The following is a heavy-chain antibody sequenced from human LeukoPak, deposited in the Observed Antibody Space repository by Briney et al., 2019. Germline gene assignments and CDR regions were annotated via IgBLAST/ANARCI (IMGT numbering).Heavy chain of an antibody. CDR2: IRQDGNEK. Sequence: GGSLRLSCGASGFLFSNYWMSWLRQTPGKGLEWVANIRQDGNEKRYVDSVKGRFTISRDNAKNSLYVQMNSLRAEDTAVYYCARGTAGYHSSYFDYWGQGTLVTVSS. CDR3: ARGTAGYHSSYFDY. J-gene: IGHJ4*02. CDR1: GFLFSNYW. D-gene: IGHD3-16*02. V-gene: IGHV3-7*01.